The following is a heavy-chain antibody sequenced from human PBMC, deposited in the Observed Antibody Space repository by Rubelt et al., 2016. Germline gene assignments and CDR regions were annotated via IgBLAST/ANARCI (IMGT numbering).Heavy chain of an antibody. CDR3: ARDRSDSSGYADY. D-gene: IGHD3-22*01. Sequence: VQLVESGGGLVQPGGSLRLSCAASGFTFSSYAMSWVRQAPGKGLEWVAVISYDGSNKYYADSVKGRFTISRDNSKNTLYLQMNSLRAEDTAVYYCARDRSDSSGYADYWGQGTLVTVSS. CDR2: ISYDGSNK. V-gene: IGHV3-30*04. J-gene: IGHJ4*02. CDR1: GFTFSSYA.